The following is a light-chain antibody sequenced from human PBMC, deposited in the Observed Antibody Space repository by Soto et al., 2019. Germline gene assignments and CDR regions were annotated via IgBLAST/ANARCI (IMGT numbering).Light chain of an antibody. J-gene: IGLJ2*01. CDR1: SSDDDNYDY. CDR2: QVR. V-gene: IGLV2-14*03. CDR3: TSYTTSSAVL. Sequence: QSVLTQPASVSGTPGQSITISCPGTSSDDDNYDYVSWYQQHPGKAPKLMIYQVRTRPSGVSNRFSGSKSGNAASLTISGLQAEDEADYYCTSYTTSSAVLFGGGTKLTVL.